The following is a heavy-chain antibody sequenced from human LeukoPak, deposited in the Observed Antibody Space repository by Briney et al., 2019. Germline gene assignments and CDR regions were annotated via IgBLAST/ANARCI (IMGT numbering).Heavy chain of an antibody. D-gene: IGHD4-23*01. CDR1: GYTFTNYG. V-gene: IGHV1-18*01. CDR3: ARDPPTVVTPRFDY. J-gene: IGHJ4*02. Sequence: ASVKVSCKASGYTFTNYGISWVRQAPGQGLEWMGWISAYNGNTNYAQNLQGRVTMTTDTSTSTAYMEVTSLRSEDTAVYYCARDPPTVVTPRFDYWGQGTLVTVSS. CDR2: ISAYNGNT.